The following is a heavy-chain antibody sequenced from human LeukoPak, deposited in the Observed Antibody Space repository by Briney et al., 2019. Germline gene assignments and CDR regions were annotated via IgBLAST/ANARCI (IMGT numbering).Heavy chain of an antibody. Sequence: GGSLRLSCSASGFTFSAYAMYWVRQAPGKGLEYVSGIGNNGGRSFYADSVKGRFTISRDNSKNTLYLQMSSLRAEDTAVYYCVKITSVTGGDYWGQGTRLTVSS. CDR1: GFTFSAYA. CDR2: IGNNGGRS. V-gene: IGHV3-64D*09. J-gene: IGHJ4*02. CDR3: VKITSVTGGDY. D-gene: IGHD1-1*01.